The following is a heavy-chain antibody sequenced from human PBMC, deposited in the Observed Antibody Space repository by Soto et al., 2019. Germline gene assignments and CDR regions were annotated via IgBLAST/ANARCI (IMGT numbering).Heavy chain of an antibody. CDR2: ISYSGST. CDR3: ARRCPLNYFGSGTSLHCFDP. CDR1: GGSISNYY. D-gene: IGHD3-10*01. Sequence: SETLSLTWTVSGGSISNYYWSWIRQPPGKGLEWIGYISYSGSTNYNPSLKSRVTISVDTSKNQFSLKLSSVNAADTAVYYCARRCPLNYFGSGTSLHCFDPWGQGTLVTVSS. J-gene: IGHJ5*02. V-gene: IGHV4-59*01.